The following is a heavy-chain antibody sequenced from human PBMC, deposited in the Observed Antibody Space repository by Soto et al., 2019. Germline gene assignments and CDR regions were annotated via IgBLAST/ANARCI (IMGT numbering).Heavy chain of an antibody. Sequence: QVQLQQWGAGLLKPSETLSLTCAVYGGSFSGYYWSWIRQPPGKGLEWIGEINHSGSTNYNPSLKSRVTISVDTSKNQFSLKLSSVTAADTAVYYCARAPLGTTVTTDAFDIWGQGTMVTVSS. D-gene: IGHD4-17*01. V-gene: IGHV4-34*01. CDR3: ARAPLGTTVTTDAFDI. J-gene: IGHJ3*02. CDR2: INHSGST. CDR1: GGSFSGYY.